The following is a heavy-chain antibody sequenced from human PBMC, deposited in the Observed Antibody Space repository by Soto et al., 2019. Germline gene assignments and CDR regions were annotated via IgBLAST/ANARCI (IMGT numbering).Heavy chain of an antibody. CDR2: INPNSGAT. Sequence: ASVKVSCKASGYTFTAYYIHWVRQAPGQGLEWMGWINPNSGATTYAQSFQGWVTMTRDTSISTVYMELGRLRSDDTAVYYCARDHPHSYGVYYFDYWGQGTPVTV. D-gene: IGHD5-18*01. V-gene: IGHV1-2*04. CDR1: GYTFTAYY. CDR3: ARDHPHSYGVYYFDY. J-gene: IGHJ4*02.